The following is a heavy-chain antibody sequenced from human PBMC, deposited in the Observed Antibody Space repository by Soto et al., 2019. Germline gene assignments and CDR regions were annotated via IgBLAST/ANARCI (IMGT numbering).Heavy chain of an antibody. Sequence: GGSLRLSCASSVFTFSSNSFTWVRQAPGKGLEYVSGISIGGDKTWHADSVKGRFTVSRDNSKNTVYLQMNSLRVDDTAVYYCAKWDGYGDHWGQGTLVTVSS. D-gene: IGHD5-12*01. J-gene: IGHJ5*02. CDR2: ISIGGDKT. CDR1: VFTFSSNS. CDR3: AKWDGYGDH. V-gene: IGHV3-23*01.